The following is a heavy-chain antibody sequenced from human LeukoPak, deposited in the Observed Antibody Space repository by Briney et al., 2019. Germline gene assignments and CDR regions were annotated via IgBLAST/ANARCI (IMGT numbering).Heavy chain of an antibody. CDR2: IIPIFGTA. V-gene: IGHV1-69*05. D-gene: IGHD6-19*01. CDR3: AREGSTSSGWYKY. Sequence: ASVKVSCKASGGTFSSYATSWVRQAPGQGLEWMGGIIPIFGTANYAQKFQGRVTITTDESTSTAYMELSSLRSEDTAVYYCAREGSTSSGWYKYWGQGTLVTVSS. CDR1: GGTFSSYA. J-gene: IGHJ4*02.